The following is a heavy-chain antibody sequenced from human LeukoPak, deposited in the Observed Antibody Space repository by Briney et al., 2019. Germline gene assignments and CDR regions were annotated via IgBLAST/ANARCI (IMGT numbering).Heavy chain of an antibody. CDR2: SNAGHGNT. D-gene: IGHD3-22*01. CDR3: ARGDSSGYSAFDY. V-gene: IGHV1-3*02. CDR1: GYIFNSYA. J-gene: IGHJ4*02. Sequence: ASVKISCNTSGYIFNSYAIHWVRQAPGQRLEWMGWSNAGHGNTKYSEDFRGRVTLTRDTSATTACMELTGLRSEDTAVYYCARGDSSGYSAFDYWGQGTLVTVSS.